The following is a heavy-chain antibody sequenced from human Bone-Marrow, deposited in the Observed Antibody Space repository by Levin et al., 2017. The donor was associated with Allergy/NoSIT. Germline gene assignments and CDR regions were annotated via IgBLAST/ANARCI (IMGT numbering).Heavy chain of an antibody. D-gene: IGHD1-26*01. V-gene: IGHV3-30*18. J-gene: IGHJ2*01. CDR3: AKEATRRNSGWYFDL. Sequence: HPGGSLRLSCAASGFTLSDYGMQWVRQVPGKGLEWVVVISFDGAAKIYADSVKGRFTISRDNSKGTVYLEMNSLRADDTAVYYCAKEATRRNSGWYFDLWGRGTLVTVSS. CDR1: GFTLSDYG. CDR2: ISFDGAAK.